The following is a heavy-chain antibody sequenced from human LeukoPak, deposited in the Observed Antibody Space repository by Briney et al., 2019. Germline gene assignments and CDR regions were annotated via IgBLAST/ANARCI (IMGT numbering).Heavy chain of an antibody. Sequence: GGSLRLFCAASGFTFSSYEMNWVREAPGKGLEWVSYISSSGSTIYYADSVKGRFTISRDNAKNSLYLQMNSLRAEDTAVYYCASRRDLPYYFDYWGQGTLVTVSS. CDR1: GFTFSSYE. V-gene: IGHV3-48*03. CDR2: ISSSGSTI. D-gene: IGHD5-24*01. J-gene: IGHJ4*02. CDR3: ASRRDLPYYFDY.